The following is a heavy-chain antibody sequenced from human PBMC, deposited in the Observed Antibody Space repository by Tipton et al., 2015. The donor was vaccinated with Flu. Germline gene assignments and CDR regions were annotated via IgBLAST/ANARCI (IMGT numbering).Heavy chain of an antibody. J-gene: IGHJ6*02. Sequence: FLRLSCTASGVTFDGYAMHWVRQVPGKGLEWVSLISWDGGSTFYGDSVRGRFTVSRDNRRNSLYLQMNSLRLEDTALYYCATEVAWQGGGYYGMDVWGQGTTVTVS. CDR3: ATEVAWQGGGYYGMDV. V-gene: IGHV3-43D*03. CDR1: GVTFDGYA. CDR2: ISWDGGST. D-gene: IGHD1-26*01.